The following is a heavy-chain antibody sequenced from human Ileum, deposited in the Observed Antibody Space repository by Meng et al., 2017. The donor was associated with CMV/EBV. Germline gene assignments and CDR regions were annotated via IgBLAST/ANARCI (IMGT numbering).Heavy chain of an antibody. V-gene: IGHV4-4*07. J-gene: IGHJ5*02. CDR3: ARDRFDP. Sequence: VQLQASGLGLVMPSDPPSLTCTVSGASLNDYYWRWIRQPDGKGLEWIGRIFATGTTNYNPSLKSRVTMSVDTSKNQFSLKLTSVTAADMAVYFCARDRFDPWGQGALVTVSS. CDR1: GASLNDYY. CDR2: IFATGTT.